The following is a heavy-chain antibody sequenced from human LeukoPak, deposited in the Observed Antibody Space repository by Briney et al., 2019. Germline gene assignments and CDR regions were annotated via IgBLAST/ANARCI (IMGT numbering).Heavy chain of an antibody. CDR1: GFTFDDYA. J-gene: IGHJ5*02. CDR2: TNWDGGRT. D-gene: IGHD3-22*01. CDR3: ARAMGRTYYYESSGYLSDNWFDP. Sequence: PGGSLRLSCAASGFTFDDYAMSWVRQTPGKGLEWVSGTNWDGGRTGYADSVKGRFTISRDNAKNTLYLQMNSLRAEDTAVYYCARAMGRTYYYESSGYLSDNWFDPWGQGTLVTVSS. V-gene: IGHV3-20*04.